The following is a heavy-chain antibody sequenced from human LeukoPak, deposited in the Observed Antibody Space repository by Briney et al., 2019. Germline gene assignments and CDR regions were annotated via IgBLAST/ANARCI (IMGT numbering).Heavy chain of an antibody. CDR3: ARDARGLRYFDWLPSNWFDP. J-gene: IGHJ5*02. CDR2: ISGSGGST. V-gene: IGHV3-23*01. D-gene: IGHD3-9*01. Sequence: GGSLRLSCAASGFTFSSYGMSWVRQAPGKGLEWVSAISGSGGSTYYADSVKGRFTISRDNSKNTLYLQMGSLRAEDMAVYYCARDARGLRYFDWLPSNWFDPWGQGTPVTVSS. CDR1: GFTFSSYG.